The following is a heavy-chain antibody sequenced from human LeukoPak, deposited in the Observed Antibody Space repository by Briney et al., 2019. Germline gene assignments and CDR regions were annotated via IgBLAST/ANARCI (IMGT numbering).Heavy chain of an antibody. J-gene: IGHJ6*02. CDR1: GFTFSGSG. Sequence: GGSLRLSCAASGFTFSGSGLHWVRQAPGKGLEWVAVTSDDGSQKYYADSVKGRFTISRDDSKNTLYLQMNSLRTEDTAVYYCVHCGGDCYPCCGMDVWGQGTTVTVSS. V-gene: IGHV3-30*03. D-gene: IGHD2-21*02. CDR3: VHCGGDCYPCCGMDV. CDR2: TSDDGSQK.